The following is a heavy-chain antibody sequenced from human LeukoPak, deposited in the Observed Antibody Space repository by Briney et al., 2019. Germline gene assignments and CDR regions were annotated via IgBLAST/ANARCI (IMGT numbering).Heavy chain of an antibody. CDR2: ISNNGSTT. V-gene: IGHV3-48*03. CDR3: ARRMRSCSGGTCYSSFDY. D-gene: IGHD2-15*01. Sequence: GGSLRLSCAASGFTFSSYEMNWVRQAPGKGLEWVSYISNNGSTTYYADSVRGRFTISRDNAKNSLYLQMNSLRAEDTAVYYCARRMRSCSGGTCYSSFDYWGQGTLVTVSS. J-gene: IGHJ4*02. CDR1: GFTFSSYE.